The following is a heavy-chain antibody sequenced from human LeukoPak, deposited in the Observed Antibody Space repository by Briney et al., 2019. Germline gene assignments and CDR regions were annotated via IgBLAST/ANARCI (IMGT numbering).Heavy chain of an antibody. CDR1: GFTFSSYG. CDR2: IWYDGSNK. J-gene: IGHJ4*02. CDR3: AKDSEPYDSSGYSVY. D-gene: IGHD3-22*01. Sequence: PGRSLRLSCAASGFTFSSYGMHWVRQAPGKGLEWVAVIWYDGSNKYYADSVKGRFTISRDNSKNTLYLQMNSLRAEDTAVYYCAKDSEPYDSSGYSVYWGQGTLVTVSS. V-gene: IGHV3-33*06.